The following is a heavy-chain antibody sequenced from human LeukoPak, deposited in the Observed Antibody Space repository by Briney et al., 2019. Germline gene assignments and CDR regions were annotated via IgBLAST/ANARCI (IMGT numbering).Heavy chain of an antibody. CDR3: ASSPYDFWSGYYTFDP. CDR2: TFPIFGTA. V-gene: IGHV1-69*13. D-gene: IGHD3-3*01. Sequence: ASVKVSCKAPGATLTSIAISWVRQALGQGLEWLGGTFPIFGTANYAQKFQGRVTITADESTSTAYMELSSLRSEDTAVYYCASSPYDFWSGYYTFDPWGQGTLVTVSS. J-gene: IGHJ5*02. CDR1: GATLTSIA.